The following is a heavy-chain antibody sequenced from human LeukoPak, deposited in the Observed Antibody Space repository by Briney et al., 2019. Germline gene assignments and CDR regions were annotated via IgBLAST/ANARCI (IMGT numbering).Heavy chain of an antibody. Sequence: GGSLRLSCAASGFTFSSYGMHWVRQAPGKGLEWVAFIRYDGSNKYYADSVKGRFTISRDNSKNTLYLQMNSLRAEDMAVYYCVKDFHNSWTFDYWGQGTLVTVSS. V-gene: IGHV3-30*02. D-gene: IGHD6-13*01. CDR2: IRYDGSNK. J-gene: IGHJ4*02. CDR1: GFTFSSYG. CDR3: VKDFHNSWTFDY.